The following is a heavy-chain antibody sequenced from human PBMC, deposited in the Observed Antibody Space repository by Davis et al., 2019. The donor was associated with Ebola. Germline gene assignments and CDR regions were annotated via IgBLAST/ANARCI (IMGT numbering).Heavy chain of an antibody. J-gene: IGHJ6*02. D-gene: IGHD3-22*01. Sequence: PGGSLRLSCAASGFTFSSYGMHWVRQAPGKGLAWVAVISYDGSNKYYADSVKGRFTISRDNSKNTLYLQMNSLRAEDTAVYYCANTGRYYYDSSGYYSYYYYGMDVWGQGTTATVSS. V-gene: IGHV3-30*18. CDR3: ANTGRYYYDSSGYYSYYYYGMDV. CDR1: GFTFSSYG. CDR2: ISYDGSNK.